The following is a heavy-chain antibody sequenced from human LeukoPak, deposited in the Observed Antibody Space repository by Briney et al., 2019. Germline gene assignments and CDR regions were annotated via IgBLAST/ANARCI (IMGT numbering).Heavy chain of an antibody. CDR3: ARDGLSYSSGWYSNYYYYYDGMDV. D-gene: IGHD6-19*01. CDR1: GFTFSSYG. V-gene: IGHV3-33*01. J-gene: IGHJ6*02. Sequence: GGSLRLSCAASGFTFSSYGMHWVRQAPGNGLEWVAVIWYDGSNKYYADSVKGRFTISRDNSKNTLYLQMNSLRAEDTAVYYCARDGLSYSSGWYSNYYYYYDGMDVWGQGTTVTVSS. CDR2: IWYDGSNK.